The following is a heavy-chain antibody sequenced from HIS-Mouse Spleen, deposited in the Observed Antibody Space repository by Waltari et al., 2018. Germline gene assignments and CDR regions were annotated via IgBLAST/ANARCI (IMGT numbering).Heavy chain of an antibody. CDR3: AKGILGYCSGGSCYWIDY. J-gene: IGHJ4*01. CDR1: GFTFSSYA. V-gene: IGHV3-23*01. CDR2: ISGSGGST. Sequence: EVQLLESGGGLVQPGGSLRLSCAASGFTFSSYAMSWVRQAPGKGLEWVSAISGSGGSTYYADSVKGRFTISRDNSKNTLYLQMNSLRAEDTAVYYCAKGILGYCSGGSCYWIDYWGQGTLVTVSS. D-gene: IGHD2-15*01.